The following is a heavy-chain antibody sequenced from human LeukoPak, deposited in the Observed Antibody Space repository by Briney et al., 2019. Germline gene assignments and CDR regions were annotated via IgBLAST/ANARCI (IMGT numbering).Heavy chain of an antibody. Sequence: SETLSLTCTVSGDSISSSSYYWGWIRQPPGKGLEWIGSIYYSGSTYYNPSLKSRVTISVDTSKNQFSLKLSSVTAADTAVYYCARQLGYYDFWSGYYTGNYFDYWGQGTLVTVSS. J-gene: IGHJ4*02. V-gene: IGHV4-39*01. CDR2: IYYSGST. D-gene: IGHD3-3*01. CDR3: ARQLGYYDFWSGYYTGNYFDY. CDR1: GDSISSSSYY.